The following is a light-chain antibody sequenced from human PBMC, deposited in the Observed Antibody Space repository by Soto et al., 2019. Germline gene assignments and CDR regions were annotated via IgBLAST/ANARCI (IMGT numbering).Light chain of an antibody. CDR2: DVN. J-gene: IGLJ1*01. Sequence: QSALTQPASVSGSPGQSITISCTGTSSDVGGYNYVSWYQQHPGKAPKLMIYDVNNRPSGVSDRFSGSKSGNTASLTISGLQTEDEADYFCSSYTSINTLYVLGAGTKLTVL. V-gene: IGLV2-14*01. CDR3: SSYTSINTLYV. CDR1: SSDVGGYNY.